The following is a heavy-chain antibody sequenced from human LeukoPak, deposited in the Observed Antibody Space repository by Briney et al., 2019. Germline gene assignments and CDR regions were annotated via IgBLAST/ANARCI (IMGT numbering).Heavy chain of an antibody. D-gene: IGHD4-11*01. V-gene: IGHV3-30-3*01. CDR1: GFTFSSYA. Sequence: GGSLRLSCAASGFTFSSYAMHWVRQAPGKGLEWVAVISYDGSNKYYADSVKGRFTISRDNSKNTLYLQMNSLRAEDTAVYYCARDLQENSMDVWGQGTTVTVSS. CDR3: ARDLQENSMDV. CDR2: ISYDGSNK. J-gene: IGHJ6*02.